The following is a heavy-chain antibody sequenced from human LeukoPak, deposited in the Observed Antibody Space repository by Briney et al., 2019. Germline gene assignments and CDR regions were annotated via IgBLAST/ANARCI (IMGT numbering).Heavy chain of an antibody. CDR2: IYYSGST. Sequence: SETLSLTCTVSGGSISSSSYYWGWIRQPPGKGLEWIGSIYYSGSTYYNPSLKSRVTISVDTSKNQFSLKLSSVTAADTAVYYCAGHYGSGSYSIYYFDYWGQGTLVTVSS. CDR3: AGHYGSGSYSIYYFDY. D-gene: IGHD3-10*01. J-gene: IGHJ4*02. CDR1: GGSISSSSYY. V-gene: IGHV4-39*01.